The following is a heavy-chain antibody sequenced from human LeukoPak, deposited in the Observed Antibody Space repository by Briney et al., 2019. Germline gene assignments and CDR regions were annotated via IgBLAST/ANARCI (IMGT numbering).Heavy chain of an antibody. CDR1: GDSVSSNTAA. J-gene: IGHJ3*02. V-gene: IGHV6-1*01. CDR3: AREVAGTWAFDI. Sequence: SQTLSLTCAISGDSVSSNTAAWNWIRQSPSRGLEWLGRTFYRSNWYDDSAASVKSRITINPDTSKNQFSLHLKSVTPEDTAVYYCAREVAGTWAFDIWGQGTRVTVSS. D-gene: IGHD6-19*01. CDR2: TFYRSNWYD.